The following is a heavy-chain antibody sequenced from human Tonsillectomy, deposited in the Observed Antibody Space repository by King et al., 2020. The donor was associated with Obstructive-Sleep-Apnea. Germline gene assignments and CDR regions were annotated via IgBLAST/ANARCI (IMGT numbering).Heavy chain of an antibody. J-gene: IGHJ4*02. CDR1: VFTFNTYW. Sequence: VQLVESGGGLVQPGGSLRLSCAASVFTFNTYWMSWVRQVPGKGLEWVANINQDGSEKYYVDAVKGRFTISRDNAKNSLYLQMNSLRAEDTAVYHCARGVDTAMVRAYYFDNWGQGTLVTVSS. CDR2: INQDGSEK. CDR3: ARGVDTAMVRAYYFDN. D-gene: IGHD5-18*01. V-gene: IGHV3-7*01.